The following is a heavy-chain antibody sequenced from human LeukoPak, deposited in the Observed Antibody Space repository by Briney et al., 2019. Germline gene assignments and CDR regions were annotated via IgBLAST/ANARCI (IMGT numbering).Heavy chain of an antibody. D-gene: IGHD1-26*01. Sequence: GGSLRLSCAASEFAFSTYAMSWVRQAPGKGLEGVSGLTGSGLSTYYADSVKGRFTISRDNSKNILYLQMNSLRADDTAVYFCAKDLLGATGFFDYWGQGTLVTVSS. J-gene: IGHJ4*02. CDR2: LTGSGLST. CDR3: AKDLLGATGFFDY. CDR1: EFAFSTYA. V-gene: IGHV3-23*01.